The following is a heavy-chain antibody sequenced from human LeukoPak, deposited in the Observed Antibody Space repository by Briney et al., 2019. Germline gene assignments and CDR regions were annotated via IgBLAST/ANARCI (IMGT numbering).Heavy chain of an antibody. J-gene: IGHJ4*02. V-gene: IGHV3-23*01. CDR3: AKSSYYDSSGYYREYYFDY. D-gene: IGHD3-22*01. Sequence: GGSLRLSCAASGFTFSSYAMSWVRQAPGKGLEWVSAISGSGGSTYYADSVKGRFTISRDNSKSTLFLQMNSLRAEDTAVYYCAKSSYYDSSGYYREYYFDYWGQGTLVTVSS. CDR2: ISGSGGST. CDR1: GFTFSSYA.